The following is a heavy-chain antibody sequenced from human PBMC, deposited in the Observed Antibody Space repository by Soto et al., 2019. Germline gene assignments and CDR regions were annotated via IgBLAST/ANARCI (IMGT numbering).Heavy chain of an antibody. CDR2: IDWDDDK. J-gene: IGHJ6*02. CDR3: ARIPYYYGSGSYYYYYGMDV. V-gene: IGHV2-70*01. D-gene: IGHD3-10*01. Sequence: PTLVNPTQTLTLTCTFSGFSLSTSGMCVSWIRQPPGKALEWLALIDWDDDKYYSTSLKTRLTISKDTSKNQVVLTMTNMDPVDTATYYCARIPYYYGSGSYYYYYGMDVWGQGTTVTVYS. CDR1: GFSLSTSGMC.